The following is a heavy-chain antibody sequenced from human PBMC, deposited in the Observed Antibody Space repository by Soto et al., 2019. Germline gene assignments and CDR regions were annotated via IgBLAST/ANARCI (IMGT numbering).Heavy chain of an antibody. J-gene: IGHJ5*02. D-gene: IGHD6-13*01. CDR2: IYYTGTT. V-gene: IGHV4-59*08. Sequence: SDTLSLTCTVSGGSIGIYYWSWIGQPPGKGLEWIGYIYYTGTTNYNPSLKSRVTISVDTSKNRFSLKLSSVTAADTAVYYCARRLIAAAVTAWFDPWGQGTLVTVSS. CDR3: ARRLIAAAVTAWFDP. CDR1: GGSIGIYY.